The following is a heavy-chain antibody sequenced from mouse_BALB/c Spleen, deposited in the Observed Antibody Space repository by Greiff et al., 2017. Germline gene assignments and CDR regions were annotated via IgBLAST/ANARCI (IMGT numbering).Heavy chain of an antibody. CDR3: ARDQYYGSSYGAMDY. D-gene: IGHD1-1*01. CDR1: GFTFSDYY. J-gene: IGHJ4*01. V-gene: IGHV5-4*02. CDR2: ISDGGSYT. Sequence: EVKLMESGGGLVKPGGSLKLSCAASGFTFSDYYMYWVRQTPEKRLEWVATISDGGSYTYYPDSVKGRFTISRDNAKNNLYLQMSSLKSEDTAMYYCARDQYYGSSYGAMDYWGQGTSVTVSS.